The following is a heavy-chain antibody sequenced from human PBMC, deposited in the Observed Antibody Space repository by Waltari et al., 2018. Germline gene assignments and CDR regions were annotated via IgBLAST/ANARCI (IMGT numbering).Heavy chain of an antibody. CDR2: IYYSGST. V-gene: IGHV4-59*08. J-gene: IGHJ4*02. CDR1: GGSISSYY. Sequence: QVQLQESGPGLVKPSETLSLTCTVSGGSISSYYWSWIRQPPGKGLEWIGYIYYSGSTNYHPYLKSRVTISVDTSKNQFSLKLSSVTAADTAVYYGARHQLLENFDYWGQGTLVTVSS. CDR3: ARHQLLENFDY. D-gene: IGHD6-19*01.